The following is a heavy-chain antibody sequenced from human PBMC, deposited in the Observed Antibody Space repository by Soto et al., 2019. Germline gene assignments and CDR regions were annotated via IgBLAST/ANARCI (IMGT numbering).Heavy chain of an antibody. Sequence: PGGSLRLSCAASGFTFSSYSMNWVRQAPGKGLEWVSSISSSSSYIYYADSVKGRFTISRDNAKNSLYLQMNSLRAEDTAVYYCARDFSMSRDGSCPLYWGQGTLVTVSS. D-gene: IGHD2-15*01. CDR2: ISSSSSYI. V-gene: IGHV3-21*01. J-gene: IGHJ4*02. CDR1: GFTFSSYS. CDR3: ARDFSMSRDGSCPLY.